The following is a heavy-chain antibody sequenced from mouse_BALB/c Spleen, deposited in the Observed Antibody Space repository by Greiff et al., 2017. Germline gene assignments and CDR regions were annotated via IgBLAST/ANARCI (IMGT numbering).Heavy chain of an antibody. V-gene: IGHV2-9*02. CDR1: GFSLTSYG. D-gene: IGHD1-1*01. J-gene: IGHJ2*01. CDR3: ARDRGRSLFDY. Sequence: VKVVESGPGLVAPSQSLSITCTVSGFSLTSYGVHWVRQPPGKGLEWLGVIWAGGSTKYNSALMSRLSISKDNSKSQVFLKMNSLQTDDTAMYYCARDRGRSLFDYWGQGTTLTVSS. CDR2: IWAGGST.